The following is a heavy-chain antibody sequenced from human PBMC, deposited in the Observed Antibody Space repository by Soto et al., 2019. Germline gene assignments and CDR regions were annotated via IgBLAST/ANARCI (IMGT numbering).Heavy chain of an antibody. J-gene: IGHJ4*02. V-gene: IGHV1-18*01. D-gene: IGHD6-13*01. Sequence: APVKVDCQASGYTFTTYGISWVRKTPGQGLEWMGWISAYNGNTNYAQKLQGRVTMTTDTSTSTAYMELRSLRAEDTAVYYCAKDQGSSWYEIDYWGQGTLVTVSS. CDR3: AKDQGSSWYEIDY. CDR2: ISAYNGNT. CDR1: GYTFTTYG.